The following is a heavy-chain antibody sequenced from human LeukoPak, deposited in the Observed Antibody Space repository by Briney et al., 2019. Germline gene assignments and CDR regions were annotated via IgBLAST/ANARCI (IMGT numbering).Heavy chain of an antibody. CDR1: GGSISSYY. D-gene: IGHD3-22*01. J-gene: IGHJ4*02. CDR3: ARDRYYYDSSGSVFDY. Sequence: PSETLSLTCTVSGGSISSYYWSWIRQPPGKGLEWIGYIYYTGSTNYNPSLKSRVTISVDTSKNQCSLKLSSVTAADTAVYYCARDRYYYDSSGSVFDYWGQGTLVTVSS. CDR2: IYYTGST. V-gene: IGHV4-59*12.